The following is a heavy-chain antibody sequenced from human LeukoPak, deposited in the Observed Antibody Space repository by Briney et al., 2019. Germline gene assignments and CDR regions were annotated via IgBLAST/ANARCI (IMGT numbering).Heavy chain of an antibody. J-gene: IGHJ5*02. D-gene: IGHD6-19*01. V-gene: IGHV4-31*03. CDR1: GGSISSGGYY. CDR2: IYYSGST. CDR3: ASSGIAVAAGPGWFDP. Sequence: SETLFLTCTVSGGSISSGGYYWSWIRQHPGKGLEWIGYIYYSGSTYYNPSLKSRVTISVDTSKNQFSLKLSSVTAADTAVYYCASSGIAVAAGPGWFDPWGQGTLVTVSS.